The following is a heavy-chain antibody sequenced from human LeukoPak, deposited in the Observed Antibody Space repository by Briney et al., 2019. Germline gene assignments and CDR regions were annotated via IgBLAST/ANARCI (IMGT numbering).Heavy chain of an antibody. Sequence: ASVKVSCKVSGYTLTELSMHWVRQAPGKGLEWMGGFDPEDGETIYAQKFQGRVTMTEDTSTDTAYMELSSLRSEDTAVYYCATDLAAAGTFPFDYWGQGTLVTGSS. J-gene: IGHJ4*02. CDR3: ATDLAAAGTFPFDY. D-gene: IGHD6-13*01. CDR2: FDPEDGET. V-gene: IGHV1-24*01. CDR1: GYTLTELS.